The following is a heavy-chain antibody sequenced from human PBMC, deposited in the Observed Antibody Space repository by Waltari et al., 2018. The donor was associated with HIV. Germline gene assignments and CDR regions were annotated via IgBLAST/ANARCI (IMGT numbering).Heavy chain of an antibody. J-gene: IGHJ4*02. D-gene: IGHD3-10*01. CDR2: ISYSGST. CDR3: ARGRRWLQFHGHYYFDY. CDR1: SHALKNDY. Sequence: QGQLQESGPGLGKPSETRYPTCNVSSHALKNDYWNWIRQPPGKELEWIGYISYSGSTKYGPSLKSRVTMSLVSSKNQFSLKLRSVTAADTAVYFCARGRRWLQFHGHYYFDYWGQGTLVTVSS. V-gene: IGHV4-59*01.